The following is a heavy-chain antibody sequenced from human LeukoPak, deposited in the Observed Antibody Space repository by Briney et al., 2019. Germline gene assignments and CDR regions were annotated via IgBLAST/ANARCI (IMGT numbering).Heavy chain of an antibody. CDR1: GYIFTGYY. V-gene: IGHV7-4-1*02. CDR3: ASFFCINGVCYYLDY. J-gene: IGHJ4*02. CDR2: INTNTGNP. Sequence: ASVKVSCKASGYIFTGYYMHWVRQAPGHGLEWMGWINTNTGNPTYAQGFTGRFVFSLDTSVSTAYLQISSLEAEDTAVYYCASFFCINGVCYYLDYWGQGTLVTVSS. D-gene: IGHD2-8*01.